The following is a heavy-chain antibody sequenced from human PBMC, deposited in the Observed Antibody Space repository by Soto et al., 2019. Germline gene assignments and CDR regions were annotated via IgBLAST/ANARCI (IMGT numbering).Heavy chain of an antibody. CDR1: GYTFTSYA. D-gene: IGHD2-2*01. V-gene: IGHV1-3*01. CDR2: INAGNGNT. Sequence: QVQLVQSGAEVKKPGASVKVSCKASGYTFTSYAMHWVRQAPGQRLEWMGWINAGNGNTKYSQKFQGRVTITRDTAASTAYIELSSLGSEDTAVYYCAGAMPDLGGIVVVPGGGTWGQGTLVTVS. J-gene: IGHJ5*02. CDR3: AGAMPDLGGIVVVPGGGT.